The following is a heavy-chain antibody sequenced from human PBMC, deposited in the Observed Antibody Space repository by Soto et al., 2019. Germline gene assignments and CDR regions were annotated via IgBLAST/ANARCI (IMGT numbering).Heavy chain of an antibody. CDR1: GFSLSTSGVG. Sequence: SGPTLVNPTQTLTLTCTFSGFSLSTSGVGVGWIRQPPGKALEWLALIYWNDDKRYSPSLKSRLTITKDTSKNQVVLTMTNMDPVDTATYYCAHSYYDFWSGYVNWFDPWGQGTLVTVPS. CDR3: AHSYYDFWSGYVNWFDP. V-gene: IGHV2-5*01. J-gene: IGHJ5*02. D-gene: IGHD3-3*01. CDR2: IYWNDDK.